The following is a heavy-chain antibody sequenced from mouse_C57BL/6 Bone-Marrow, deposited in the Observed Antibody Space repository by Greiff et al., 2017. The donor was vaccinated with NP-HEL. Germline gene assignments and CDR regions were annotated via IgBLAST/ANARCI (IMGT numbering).Heavy chain of an antibody. J-gene: IGHJ3*01. CDR3: ARWDYYCYGSRAWFAY. CDR1: GYTFTSYT. D-gene: IGHD1-1*01. CDR2: INPSSGYT. V-gene: IGHV1-4*01. Sequence: QVQLQQSGAELARPGASVKMSCKASGYTFTSYTMHWVKQRPGQGLEWIGYINPSSGYTKYNQKFKDKATLTADKSSSTAYMQLSSLTSEDSAVYYDARWDYYCYGSRAWFAYWGQGTLVTVSA.